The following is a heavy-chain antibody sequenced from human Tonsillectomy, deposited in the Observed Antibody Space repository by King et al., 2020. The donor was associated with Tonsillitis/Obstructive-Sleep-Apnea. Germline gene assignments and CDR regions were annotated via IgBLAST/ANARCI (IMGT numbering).Heavy chain of an antibody. Sequence: LQLQESGPGLVKPSETLSLPCTVSGGSISSSSYYWGWIRQPPGKGLEWIGGIYYSGSTYYNPSLKSRVTISVDTSKNQFSLKLSSVTAADTAVYYCARQIVVVVTASRTYAFDYWGQGTLVTVSS. CDR3: ARQIVVVVTASRTYAFDY. CDR1: GGSISSSSYY. J-gene: IGHJ4*02. CDR2: IYYSGST. D-gene: IGHD2-21*02. V-gene: IGHV4-39*01.